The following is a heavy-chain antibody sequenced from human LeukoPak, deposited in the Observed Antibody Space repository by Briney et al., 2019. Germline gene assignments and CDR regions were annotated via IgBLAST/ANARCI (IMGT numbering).Heavy chain of an antibody. CDR1: GYTFTGYY. V-gene: IGHV1-2*02. CDR3: ARVPSGYDPSGYYFDY. D-gene: IGHD5-12*01. Sequence: ASVKVSCKASGYTFTGYYMHWVRQAPGQGLEWMGWINPNSGGTNYAQKFQGRVTMTRDTSISTAYMELSRLRSDDTAVYYCARVPSGYDPSGYYFDYWGQGTLVTVSS. CDR2: INPNSGGT. J-gene: IGHJ4*02.